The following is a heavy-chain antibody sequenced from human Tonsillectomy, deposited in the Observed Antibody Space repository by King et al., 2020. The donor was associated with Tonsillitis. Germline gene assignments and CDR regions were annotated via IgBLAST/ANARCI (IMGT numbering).Heavy chain of an antibody. J-gene: IGHJ4*02. CDR3: ARPTSNYVHPALVHYFDY. D-gene: IGHD5-18*01. Sequence: VQLVESGAEVKKPGSSVKVSCKASGGTFSSYAISWVRQAPGQGLEWMGGIITIFGTANYAQKLQGSVTITADESTSTAYLELSILRYEDTAVYYCARPTSNYVHPALVHYFDYWGQGTLVTVSS. V-gene: IGHV1-69*01. CDR1: GGTFSSYA. CDR2: IITIFGTA.